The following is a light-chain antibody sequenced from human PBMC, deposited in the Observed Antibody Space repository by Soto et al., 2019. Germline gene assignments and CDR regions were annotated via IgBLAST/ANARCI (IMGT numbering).Light chain of an antibody. Sequence: QSVLTQPASVSGSPGQSITISCTGTSSDVGAYNFVSWYQFHPGRAPKLIIYEVTIRPSGVSNRFSGSKSGNTASLTISGLQAEDEADYYCSSYTSSSTVVFGGGTKLTVL. J-gene: IGLJ2*01. CDR1: SSDVGAYNF. CDR2: EVT. V-gene: IGLV2-14*01. CDR3: SSYTSSSTVV.